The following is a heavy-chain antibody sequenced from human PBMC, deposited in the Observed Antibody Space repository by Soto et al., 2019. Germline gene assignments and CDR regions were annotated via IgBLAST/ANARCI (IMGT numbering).Heavy chain of an antibody. J-gene: IGHJ4*02. CDR2: ISFDGTNK. CDR3: ARDVFSCGDDCYGDS. D-gene: IGHD2-21*02. V-gene: IGHV3-30-3*01. Sequence: QVRLVESGGGVVQPGRSLRLSCVVSGFTFSSFAMHWVRQAPGKGLEWVAFISFDGTNKYYPDSVKGRFTISRDNSKKTLSLQMNILRAEATAVYYCARDVFSCGDDCYGDSWGQGTLVTVSS. CDR1: GFTFSSFA.